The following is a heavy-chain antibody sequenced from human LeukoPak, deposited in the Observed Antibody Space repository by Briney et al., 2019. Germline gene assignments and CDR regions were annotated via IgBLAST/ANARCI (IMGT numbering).Heavy chain of an antibody. CDR1: GFTFRDYD. J-gene: IGHJ4*02. D-gene: IGHD4-23*01. CDR3: ARDYGGSSPFDY. V-gene: IGHV3-11*04. CDR2: ISSSGSDI. Sequence: PGGSLRLSCTGSGFTFRDYDLSWIRQAPGKGLEWVSYISSSGSDIYYADSVKGRFTISRDNAKNSLYLHMNSLRAEDTAVYYCARDYGGSSPFDYWGQGTLVTVSS.